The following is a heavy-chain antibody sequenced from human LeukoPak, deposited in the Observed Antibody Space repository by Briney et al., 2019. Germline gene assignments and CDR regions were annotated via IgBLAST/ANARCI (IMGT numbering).Heavy chain of an antibody. Sequence: GGSLRLSCAASGFTFNNYAMSWVRQTPGKGLEWVAAITGRGFSTHYADFLKGRFTISRDNSKNTLYLQMNSLRAEDTAIYYCAKATLEYCSGVLCYPFDYWGQGTLVTVSS. CDR3: AKATLEYCSGVLCYPFDY. D-gene: IGHD2-15*01. V-gene: IGHV3-23*01. CDR2: ITGRGFST. CDR1: GFTFNNYA. J-gene: IGHJ4*02.